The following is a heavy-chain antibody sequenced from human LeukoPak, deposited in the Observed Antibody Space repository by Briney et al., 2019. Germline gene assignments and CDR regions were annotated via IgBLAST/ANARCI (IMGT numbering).Heavy chain of an antibody. CDR3: ARDRYYDSSGLGSSDY. Sequence: GGSLRLSCAASGSTFSDYYMSWIRQAPGKGLEWVSGINWNGGSTGYADSVKGRFTISRDNAKNSLYLQMNSLRAEDTALYYCARDRYYDSSGLGSSDYWGQGTLVTVSS. CDR2: INWNGGST. J-gene: IGHJ4*02. D-gene: IGHD3-22*01. CDR1: GSTFSDYY. V-gene: IGHV3-20*04.